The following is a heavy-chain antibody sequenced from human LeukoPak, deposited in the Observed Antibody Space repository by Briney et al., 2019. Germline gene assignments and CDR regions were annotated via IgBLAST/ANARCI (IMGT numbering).Heavy chain of an antibody. CDR2: INPSGGST. D-gene: IGHD3-10*01. J-gene: IGHJ5*02. CDR1: GYTFTSYY. Sequence: GASVKVSCKASGYTFTSYYMHWVRQAPGQGLEWMGIINPSGGSTSYAQKFQGRVTMTRDMSTSTVYMELSSLRSEDTAVYYCARSEGRGNWFDPWGQGTLVTVSS. V-gene: IGHV1-46*01. CDR3: ARSEGRGNWFDP.